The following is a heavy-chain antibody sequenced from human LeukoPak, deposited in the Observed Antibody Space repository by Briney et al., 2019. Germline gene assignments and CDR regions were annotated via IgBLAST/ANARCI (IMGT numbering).Heavy chain of an antibody. J-gene: IGHJ4*02. CDR3: ARDYGGERGGYYFDS. D-gene: IGHD3-10*01. CDR2: INPRISGT. Sequence: ASVTVSCKASGYSFSGYYIHWVRQAPGQGLEWMGWINPRISGTNYAQIFQGRVTMTSDTSISTAYMELSRLGSEDTAVYYCARDYGGERGGYYFDSWGQGTLVTVSS. CDR1: GYSFSGYY. V-gene: IGHV1-2*02.